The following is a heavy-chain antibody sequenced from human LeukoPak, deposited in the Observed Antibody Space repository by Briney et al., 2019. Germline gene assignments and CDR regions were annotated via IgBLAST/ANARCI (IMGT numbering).Heavy chain of an antibody. D-gene: IGHD2-2*01. V-gene: IGHV3-21*01. CDR3: ASRYCTSTNCYAFDI. Sequence: GRSLRLSCAASGFTFSSYSMNWVRQAPGKGLEWVSSISSDSNYIFYADSVQGRFTISRDNAENPLFLQMNSLRAEDTAVYYCASRYCTSTNCYAFDIWGQGTMVTASS. CDR2: ISSDSNYI. CDR1: GFTFSSYS. J-gene: IGHJ3*02.